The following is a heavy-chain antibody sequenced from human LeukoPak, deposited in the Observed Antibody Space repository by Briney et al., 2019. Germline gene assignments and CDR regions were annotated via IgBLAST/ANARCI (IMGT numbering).Heavy chain of an antibody. Sequence: GGSLRLSCAASGFTFSNYNMHWVRQAPGKGLEWVSSVSRSSSDIYYADSVKGRFTISRANAKNSLYLQMNSLRAEDTAVYYCARDPLRYFDWLDYGMDVWGQGTTVTVSS. CDR1: GFTFSNYN. CDR3: ARDPLRYFDWLDYGMDV. D-gene: IGHD3-9*01. CDR2: VSRSSSDI. V-gene: IGHV3-21*01. J-gene: IGHJ6*02.